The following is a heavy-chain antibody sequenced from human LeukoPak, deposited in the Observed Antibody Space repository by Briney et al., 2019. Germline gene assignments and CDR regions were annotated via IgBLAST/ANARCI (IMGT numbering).Heavy chain of an antibody. V-gene: IGHV3-30-3*01. D-gene: IGHD3-22*01. Sequence: PGGSLRLSCAASGFTFSSYAMHWVRQAPGKGLEWVAVISYDGSNKYYADSVKGRFTISRDNSKNTLYLQMNSLRAEDTAVYYCARDDSYYDSSGSLDYWGQGTLVTVSS. CDR2: ISYDGSNK. J-gene: IGHJ4*02. CDR3: ARDDSYYDSSGSLDY. CDR1: GFTFSSYA.